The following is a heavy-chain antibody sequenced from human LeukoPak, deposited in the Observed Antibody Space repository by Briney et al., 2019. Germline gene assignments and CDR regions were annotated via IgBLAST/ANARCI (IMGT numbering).Heavy chain of an antibody. CDR3: ARDRSDQYAFDI. CDR2: NYYSGST. CDR1: GGSISSYY. V-gene: IGHV4-59*01. J-gene: IGHJ3*02. D-gene: IGHD2-2*01. Sequence: PSETLSLTCTVSGGSISSYYWSWIRQPPGKGLEWIGYNYYSGSTNYNPPLKSRVTISVDTSKNQFSLKLTSVTAADTAVYYCARDRSDQYAFDIWGQGTMVTVSS.